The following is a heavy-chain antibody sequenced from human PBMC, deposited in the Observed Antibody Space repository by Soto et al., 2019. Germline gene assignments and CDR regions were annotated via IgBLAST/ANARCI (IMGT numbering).Heavy chain of an antibody. J-gene: IGHJ3*02. Sequence: GESLKISCKGSGYSFTSYWIGWVRQMPGKGLEWMGIIYPGDSDTRYSPSFQGQVTISADKSISTAYLQWSSLKASDTAMYHCARPEVGQQLGSWAFDIWGQGTMVTVSS. D-gene: IGHD6-13*01. CDR2: IYPGDSDT. CDR1: GYSFTSYW. V-gene: IGHV5-51*01. CDR3: ARPEVGQQLGSWAFDI.